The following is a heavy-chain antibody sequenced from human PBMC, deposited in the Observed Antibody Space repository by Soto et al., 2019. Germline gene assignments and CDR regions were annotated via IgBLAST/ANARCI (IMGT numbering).Heavy chain of an antibody. CDR3: AIPPAWSGGNDAFNI. J-gene: IGHJ3*02. CDR2: IIPIFGTA. Sequence: QVQLVQSGAEVKKPGSSVKVSCKASGGTFSSYAISWVRQAPGQGLERMGGIIPIFGTANYEQKFQGRVTITAENSTSTAYMEMSSLRSEDTAVHYCAIPPAWSGGNDAFNIWGQGTMVTVSS. CDR1: GGTFSSYA. D-gene: IGHD3-10*01. V-gene: IGHV1-69*06.